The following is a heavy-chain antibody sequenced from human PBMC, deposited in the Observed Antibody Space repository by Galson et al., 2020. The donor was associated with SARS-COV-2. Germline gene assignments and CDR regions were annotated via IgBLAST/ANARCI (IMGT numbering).Heavy chain of an antibody. CDR3: AREYSGYDRGNWFDP. V-gene: IGHV4-39*07. CDR1: GGSISSSNFY. CDR2: IYYSGST. D-gene: IGHD5-12*01. J-gene: IGHJ5*02. Sequence: ASETPSLTCTVSGGSISSSNFYWGWIRQPPGKGLEWIGSIYYSGSTYYNPSLKSRVTISVDTSKDQFSLKLSSVTAADTAVYYCAREYSGYDRGNWFDPWGQGTLVTVSS.